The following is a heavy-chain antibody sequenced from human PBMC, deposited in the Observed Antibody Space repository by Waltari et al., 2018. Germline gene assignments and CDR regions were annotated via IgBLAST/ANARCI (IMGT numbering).Heavy chain of an antibody. D-gene: IGHD3-3*01. CDR2: INHSGST. J-gene: IGHJ3*02. CDR1: GGSFSGYY. CDR3: ARACYDFWSGYHTHDAFDI. V-gene: IGHV4-34*01. Sequence: QVQLQQWGAGLLKPSETLSLTCAVSGGSFSGYYLSWIRQPPGKGLEWIGEINHSGSTNYNPSLKSRVTISVDTSKNQFSLKLSSVTAADTAVYYCARACYDFWSGYHTHDAFDIWGQGTMVTVSS.